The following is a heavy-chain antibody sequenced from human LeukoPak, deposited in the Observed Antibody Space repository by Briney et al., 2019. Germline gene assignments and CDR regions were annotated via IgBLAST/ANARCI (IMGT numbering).Heavy chain of an antibody. Sequence: GASVKVSCKASGYTFTSYYMHWVRQAPGQGLEWMGIINLSGGSTSYAQKFQGRVTMTRDTSTSTVYMELSSLRSEDTAVYYCARLYCSSTSCYNGGVDCWGQGTLVTVSS. CDR3: ARLYCSSTSCYNGGVDC. CDR1: GYTFTSYY. CDR2: INLSGGST. J-gene: IGHJ4*02. D-gene: IGHD2-2*02. V-gene: IGHV1-46*01.